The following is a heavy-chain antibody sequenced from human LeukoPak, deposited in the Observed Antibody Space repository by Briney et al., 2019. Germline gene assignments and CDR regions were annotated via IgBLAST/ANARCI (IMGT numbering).Heavy chain of an antibody. CDR1: GGTFSSYA. CDR3: ARAYADYSWSGGMDV. V-gene: IGHV1-69*13. D-gene: IGHD4-11*01. Sequence: GASVKVSCKASGGTFSSYAISWVRQAPGQGLEWMGGIIPIFGTANYAQKFQGRVTITADESTSTAYMELSSLRSEDTAVYYCARAYADYSWSGGMDVWGQGTTVTVS. J-gene: IGHJ6*02. CDR2: IIPIFGTA.